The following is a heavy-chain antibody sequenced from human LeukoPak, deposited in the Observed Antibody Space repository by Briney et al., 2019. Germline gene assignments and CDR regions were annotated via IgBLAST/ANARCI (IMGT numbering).Heavy chain of an antibody. CDR2: ISAYNGNT. CDR3: ARDRGGDYGDYVDAFDI. J-gene: IGHJ3*02. CDR1: GYTFTGYG. V-gene: IGHV1-18*01. D-gene: IGHD4-17*01. Sequence: AASVKVSCKASGYTFTGYGISWVRQAPGQGLEWMGWISAYNGNTNYAQKLQGRVTMTTDTSTSTAYMELRSLRSDDTAVYYCARDRGGDYGDYVDAFDIWGQGTMVTVSS.